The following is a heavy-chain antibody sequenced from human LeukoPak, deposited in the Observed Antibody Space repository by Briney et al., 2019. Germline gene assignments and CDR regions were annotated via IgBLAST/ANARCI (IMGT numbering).Heavy chain of an antibody. J-gene: IGHJ4*02. CDR2: ISGSGGAT. V-gene: IGHV3-23*01. D-gene: IGHD2-8*02. CDR3: ARTGGVRDYFDY. CDR1: GFTFSSYA. Sequence: GGSLRLSCAASGFTFSSYAMTWVRQAPGKGLEWVSGISGSGGATHSADSVKGRFTISRDNAKNSLYLQMNSLRAEDTAVYYCARTGGVRDYFDYWGQGTLVTVSS.